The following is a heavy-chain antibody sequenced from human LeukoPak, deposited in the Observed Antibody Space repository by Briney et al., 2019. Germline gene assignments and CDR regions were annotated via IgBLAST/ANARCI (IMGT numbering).Heavy chain of an antibody. V-gene: IGHV1-8*03. D-gene: IGHD1-26*01. J-gene: IGHJ4*02. Sequence: ASVKVSCKASGYTFTGYYMHWVRQAPGQGLEWMGWMNPNSGNTGYAQKFQGRVTISKNTSISTAYMELSSLRSEDTAVYYCARASSSYSEYYLYYFDHWGQGTLVTVSS. CDR1: GYTFTGYY. CDR2: MNPNSGNT. CDR3: ARASSSYSEYYLYYFDH.